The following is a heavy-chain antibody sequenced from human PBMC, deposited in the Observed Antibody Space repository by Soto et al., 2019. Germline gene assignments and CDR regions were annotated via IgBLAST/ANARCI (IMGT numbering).Heavy chain of an antibody. Sequence: EVQLVESGGGLVQPGGSLTLSCAASGFTFSRYWMYWVRQAPGKGLVWVSRINSDGSDTSNAGSVKGRFTISRDNAKNTIYLQMNSLISEDTAVYYCARVEDFWGGYYSSMDVWGKGTTVTVSS. J-gene: IGHJ6*03. CDR2: INSDGSDT. D-gene: IGHD3-3*01. CDR1: GFTFSRYW. V-gene: IGHV3-74*01. CDR3: ARVEDFWGGYYSSMDV.